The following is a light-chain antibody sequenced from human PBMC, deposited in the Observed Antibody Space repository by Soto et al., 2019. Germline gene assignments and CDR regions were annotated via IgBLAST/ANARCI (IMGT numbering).Light chain of an antibody. CDR1: SSDVGGYNY. CDR3: SSYAGSNNRV. CDR2: EVS. J-gene: IGLJ3*02. V-gene: IGLV2-8*01. Sequence: QSALTQPPSASGSPGQSVTISCTGTSSDVGGYNYVSWYQQHPGKAPKLMIYEVSKRPSGVPDRFSGSKSGTTASLTVSGLQAEDEADYYCSSYAGSNNRVFGGGTKFTVL.